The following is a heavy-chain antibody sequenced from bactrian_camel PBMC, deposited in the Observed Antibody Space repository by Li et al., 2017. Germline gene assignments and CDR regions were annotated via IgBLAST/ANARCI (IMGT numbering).Heavy chain of an antibody. CDR2: INTGSGSE. D-gene: IGHD6*01. CDR3: RPVDPAGRLVRWCIMRSIAT. CDR1: GVASNGYC. J-gene: IGHJ4*01. Sequence: DVQLVESGGGSVQAGGSLILSCTMSGVASNGYCMGWFRQAPGKEREGVAVINTGSGSERYPESVKGRFSISFDNAKNTVFLQMNSLKDETLPSTTVRPVDPAGRLVRWCIMRSIATGARGPRSPSP. V-gene: IGHV3S40*01.